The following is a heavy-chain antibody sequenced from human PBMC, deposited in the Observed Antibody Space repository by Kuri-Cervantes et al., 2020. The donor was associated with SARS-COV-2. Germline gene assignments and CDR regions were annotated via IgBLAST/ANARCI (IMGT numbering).Heavy chain of an antibody. CDR1: GGSISSNY. D-gene: IGHD2-2*01. Sequence: SETLSLTCTVSGGSISSNYWSWIRQPAGTGLEWIGSIYTCWSTNSNPSLKRRVTMSVATSKNQFPPKLSFVTVADTAVYYCAREETDSVVVPAAMNWFDPWGQGTLVTVSS. CDR2: IYTCWST. J-gene: IGHJ5*02. V-gene: IGHV4-4*07. CDR3: AREETDSVVVPAAMNWFDP.